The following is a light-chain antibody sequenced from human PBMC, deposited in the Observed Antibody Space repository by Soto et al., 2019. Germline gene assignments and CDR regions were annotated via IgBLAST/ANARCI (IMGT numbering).Light chain of an antibody. Sequence: QSALTQPASVSGSPGQSITISWTGTSNDVGLYVYISWYQSHPGKAPRLMIYDVTHRPSGVSNRFSGSKSGNTASLTISGLLAEDEGDYYCSSRTISGTYVFGTGTKLTAL. CDR1: SNDVGLYVY. J-gene: IGLJ1*01. CDR3: SSRTISGTYV. CDR2: DVT. V-gene: IGLV2-14*01.